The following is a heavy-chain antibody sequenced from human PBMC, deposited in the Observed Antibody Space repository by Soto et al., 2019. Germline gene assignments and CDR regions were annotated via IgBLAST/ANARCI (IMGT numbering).Heavy chain of an antibody. CDR1: GGTFRGYA. Sequence: QVQLVQSGAEVKKPGSSVKVSCQASGGTFRGYAISWVRQAPGQGLEWLGGILPTSVTPKYAQKFQGRVTLTADESTNTAYMEVRSLRSGDTAVYYCARGYDVNSELDYWGQGTLVTVSS. D-gene: IGHD3-22*01. V-gene: IGHV1-69*01. J-gene: IGHJ4*02. CDR3: ARGYDVNSELDY. CDR2: ILPTSVTP.